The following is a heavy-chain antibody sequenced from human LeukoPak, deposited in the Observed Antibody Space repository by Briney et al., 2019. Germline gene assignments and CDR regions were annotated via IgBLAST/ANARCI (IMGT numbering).Heavy chain of an antibody. Sequence: GSSVKVSCKASGGTFSSYAISWVRQAPGQGLEWMGGIIPIFGTANYAQKFQGRVTITADESTSTAYMELSSLRSEDTAVYYWARNIVVVPAAEPILNMDVWGKGTTVTVSS. V-gene: IGHV1-69*01. J-gene: IGHJ6*03. CDR1: GGTFSSYA. CDR3: ARNIVVVPAAEPILNMDV. CDR2: IIPIFGTA. D-gene: IGHD2-2*01.